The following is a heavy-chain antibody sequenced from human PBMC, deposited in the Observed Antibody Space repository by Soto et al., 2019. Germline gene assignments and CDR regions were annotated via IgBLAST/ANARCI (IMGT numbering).Heavy chain of an antibody. CDR2: ISGYKGYT. CDR1: GYTFTSYG. CDR3: ARNEVFYGSGTYYYYYGMDV. J-gene: IGHJ6*02. D-gene: IGHD3-10*01. V-gene: IGHV1-18*01. Sequence: QVQLVQSGAEVKKPGASVKVSCEASGYTFTSYGINWVRQAPGQGLEWMGWISGYKGYTRYAQKVQGRVTMTTDTSTSTTYIELRSLQSDGTAVYYCARNEVFYGSGTYYYYYGMDVWGQGTTVTVSS.